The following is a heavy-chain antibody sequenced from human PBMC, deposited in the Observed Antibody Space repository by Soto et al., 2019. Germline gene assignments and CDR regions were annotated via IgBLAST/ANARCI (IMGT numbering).Heavy chain of an antibody. CDR1: GGSITVDSISRNTYY. CDR2: FFIGGNT. Sequence: QLQLQESGPGLVKPSETLSLTCTVSGGSITVDSISRNTYYWGWMRQPPGKGLEWIASFFIGGNTYYNPSLKSRVTTSVDTSKNQLSLKLSSVTAADTAVYFCARRYRLNIDAYYWGQGILVTVSS. CDR3: ARRYRLNIDAYY. J-gene: IGHJ4*02. V-gene: IGHV4-39*01. D-gene: IGHD3-10*01.